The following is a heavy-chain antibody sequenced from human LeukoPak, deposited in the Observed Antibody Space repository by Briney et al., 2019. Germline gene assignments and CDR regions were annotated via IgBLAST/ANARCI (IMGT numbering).Heavy chain of an antibody. V-gene: IGHV1-18*01. CDR3: ARDRARGYYGSGSYFDY. D-gene: IGHD3-10*01. CDR1: GYSFTSNG. CDR2: ISGYNGNI. J-gene: IGHJ4*02. Sequence: ASVKVSCKASGYSFTSNGITWVRQAPGQGLEWMGWISGYNGNINYAQKLQGRVTMTTDTSTSTAYMELRSLRSDDTAVYYRARDRARGYYGSGSYFDYWGQGTLVTVSS.